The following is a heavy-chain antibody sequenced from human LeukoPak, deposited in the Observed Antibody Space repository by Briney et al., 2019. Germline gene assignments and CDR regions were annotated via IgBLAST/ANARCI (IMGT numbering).Heavy chain of an antibody. V-gene: IGHV3-74*01. Sequence: PGGSLRLSCAASGFTFSSYWMHWVRQAPGKGLVWVSRINSDGSSTSYADSVKGRFTISRDNAKNTLYLQMNSLSAEDTAVYYCARDPFVCSGGSCYSQQLYWYFDLWGRGTLVTVSS. J-gene: IGHJ2*01. CDR1: GFTFSSYW. CDR3: ARDPFVCSGGSCYSQQLYWYFDL. D-gene: IGHD2-15*01. CDR2: INSDGSST.